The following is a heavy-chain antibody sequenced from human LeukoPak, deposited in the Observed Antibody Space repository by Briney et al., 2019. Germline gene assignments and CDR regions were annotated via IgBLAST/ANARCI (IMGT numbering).Heavy chain of an antibody. CDR2: IIPIFGTA. V-gene: IGHV1-69*13. D-gene: IGHD6-19*01. CDR1: GGTFSSYA. Sequence: SVKVSCKASGGTFSSYAISWVRQAPGQGLEWMGGIIPIFGTANYAQKFQGRVTITADESTSTAYMELSSLRSEDTAVYYCARVWGYSSGLYYFDYWGQGTPVTVSS. CDR3: ARVWGYSSGLYYFDY. J-gene: IGHJ4*02.